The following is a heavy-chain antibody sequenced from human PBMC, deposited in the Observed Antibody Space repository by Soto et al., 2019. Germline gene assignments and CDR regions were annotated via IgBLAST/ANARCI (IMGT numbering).Heavy chain of an antibody. J-gene: IGHJ6*02. CDR3: ARDTREYCSSTSCYPDYYGMDV. CDR1: GFTFTSFA. Sequence: GGSLRLSCAASGFTFTSFAVSWVRQAPGKGLEWVAVIWYDGSNKYYADSVKGRFTISRDNSKNTLYLQMNSLRAEDTAVYYCARDTREYCSSTSCYPDYYGMDVWGQGTTVTVSS. V-gene: IGHV3-33*08. D-gene: IGHD2-2*01. CDR2: IWYDGSNK.